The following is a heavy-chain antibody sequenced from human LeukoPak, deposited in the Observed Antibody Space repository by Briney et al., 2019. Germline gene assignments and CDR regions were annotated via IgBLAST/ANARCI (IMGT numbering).Heavy chain of an antibody. Sequence: PGGSLRLSCAASGITFSTNGMTWVRQAPGKGLEWVAYIKQDGSEKSYVGSVKGRFTISRDNAKNSLFLQMNSLRAEDTAVYYCVRGYGRLDYWGQGTLVIASS. V-gene: IGHV3-7*01. CDR3: VRGYGRLDY. CDR2: IKQDGSEK. D-gene: IGHD4-17*01. CDR1: GITFSTNG. J-gene: IGHJ4*02.